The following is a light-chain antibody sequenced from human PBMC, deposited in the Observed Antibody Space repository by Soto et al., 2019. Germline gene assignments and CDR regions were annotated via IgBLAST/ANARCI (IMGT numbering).Light chain of an antibody. CDR3: QQYDNLPLT. CDR1: HDIRNY. J-gene: IGKJ4*01. Sequence: DIQMTQSPSSLSASVGDRVTITCQASHDIRNYLNWYQQKPGQAPRLLIHDASRLQTGVPSRFSGSGSGTDFILTITSLQPDDSETYNCQQYDNLPLTFGGGTKVEI. V-gene: IGKV1-33*01. CDR2: DAS.